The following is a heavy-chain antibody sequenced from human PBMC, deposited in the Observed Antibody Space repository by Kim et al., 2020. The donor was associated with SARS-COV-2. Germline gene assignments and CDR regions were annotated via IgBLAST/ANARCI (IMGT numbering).Heavy chain of an antibody. CDR2: IRYDASNQ. CDR3: ARGMVVAGISPHFDN. D-gene: IGHD2-15*01. CDR1: GFTFSSYG. Sequence: GGSLRLSCVASGFTFSSYGMHWVRQAPGKGLEWVGVIRYDASNQYYADSVKGRFTISRDNSKNTRYLHMDNLSADDTGAYFCARGMVVAGISPHFDNWGQGTLLTAS. J-gene: IGHJ4*02. V-gene: IGHV3-33*01.